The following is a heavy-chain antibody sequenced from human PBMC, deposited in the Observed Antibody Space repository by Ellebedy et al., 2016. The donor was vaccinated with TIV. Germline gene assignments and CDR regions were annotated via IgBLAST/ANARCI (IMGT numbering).Heavy chain of an antibody. J-gene: IGHJ3*02. D-gene: IGHD6-13*01. V-gene: IGHV3-48*02. CDR3: ATYINPSEQQLVRGAFDI. CDR2: ISSSSSTI. Sequence: GGSLRLXXAASGFTFSSYSMNWVRQAPGKGLEWVSYISSSSSTIYYADSVKGRFTISRDNAKNSLYLQMNSLRDEDTAVYYCATYINPSEQQLVRGAFDIWGQGTMVTVSS. CDR1: GFTFSSYS.